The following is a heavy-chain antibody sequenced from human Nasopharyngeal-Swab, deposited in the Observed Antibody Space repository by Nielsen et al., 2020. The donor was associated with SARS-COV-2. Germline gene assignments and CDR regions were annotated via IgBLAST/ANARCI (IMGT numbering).Heavy chain of an antibody. CDR1: GFTVTSNY. CDR3: AGDQLTAYGYYYYMDV. J-gene: IGHJ6*03. Sequence: GGSLRLSCAASGFTVTSNYMSWVRQAPGKGLAWVSIIYDGGSTYYADSVRGRFTISRDYSKNTLYLQMNSLRAEDTAVYYCAGDQLTAYGYYYYMDVWGRGTTVTVSS. D-gene: IGHD3-9*01. V-gene: IGHV3-66*01. CDR2: IYDGGST.